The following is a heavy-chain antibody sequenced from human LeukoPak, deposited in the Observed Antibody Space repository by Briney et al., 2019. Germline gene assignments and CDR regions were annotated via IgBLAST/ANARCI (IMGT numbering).Heavy chain of an antibody. V-gene: IGHV4-39*01. CDR2: IYYSGST. Sequence: SETLSLTCTVSGGSISSSSYYWGWIRQPPGKGLEWIGSIYYSGSTYYNPSLKSRVTISVDTSKNQFSLKLSSVTAADTAVYYCARTIVVVTAWDYFDYWGQGTLVTVSS. CDR3: ARTIVVVTAWDYFDY. CDR1: GGSISSSSYY. J-gene: IGHJ4*02. D-gene: IGHD2-21*02.